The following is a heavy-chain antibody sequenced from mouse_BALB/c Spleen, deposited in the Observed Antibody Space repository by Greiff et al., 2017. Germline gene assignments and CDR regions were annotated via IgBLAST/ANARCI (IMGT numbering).Heavy chain of an antibody. Sequence: EVQRVESGGGLVQPGGSRKLSCAASGFTFSSFGMHWVRQAPEKGLEWVAYISSGSSTIYYADTVKGRFTISRDNPKNTLFLQMTSLRSEDTAMYYCARITTANWYFDVWGAGTTVTVSS. D-gene: IGHD1-2*01. CDR1: GFTFSSFG. CDR3: ARITTANWYFDV. CDR2: ISSGSSTI. V-gene: IGHV5-17*02. J-gene: IGHJ1*01.